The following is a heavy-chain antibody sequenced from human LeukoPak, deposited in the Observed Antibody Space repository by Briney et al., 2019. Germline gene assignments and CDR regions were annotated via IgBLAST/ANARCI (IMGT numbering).Heavy chain of an antibody. Sequence: PGGSLRLSCAASGFTFSTHDVNWVRQAPGKGLEWVSFINSRSSTIYYADSVKGRFTISRDNAKNSLYLQMNSLRAEDTAVYYCTSHTGTGDAFRPFHIWGQGTMDTVSS. J-gene: IGHJ3*02. CDR1: GFTFSTHD. V-gene: IGHV3-48*04. CDR3: TSHTGTGDAFRPFHI. D-gene: IGHD2-21*02. CDR2: INSRSSTI.